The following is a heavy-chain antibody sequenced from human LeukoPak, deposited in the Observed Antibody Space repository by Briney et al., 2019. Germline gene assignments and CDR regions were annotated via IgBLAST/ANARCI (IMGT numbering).Heavy chain of an antibody. D-gene: IGHD2-2*01. V-gene: IGHV4-4*02. CDR1: GGSISSSNW. Sequence: SETLSLTCAVSGGSISSSNWWSWVRQPPGKGLEWIGEIYHSGSTNYNPSLKSRVTISVDKSKNQFSLKLSSVTAADTAVYYCARDGGEYCSSTSCSLGPWGQGTLVTVSS. CDR3: ARDGGEYCSSTSCSLGP. CDR2: IYHSGST. J-gene: IGHJ5*02.